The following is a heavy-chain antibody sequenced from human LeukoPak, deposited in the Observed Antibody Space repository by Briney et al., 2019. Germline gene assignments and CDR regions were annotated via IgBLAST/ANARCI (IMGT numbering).Heavy chain of an antibody. CDR2: MNPNSGNT. J-gene: IGHJ4*02. D-gene: IGHD6-25*01. CDR1: GFTFTNND. Sequence: ASVKVSCKASGFTFTNNDINWVRQAPGQGLEWMGWMNPNSGNTGYGQEFQGRVTMTRNTSISAAYMELSSLRSDDTAMYYCAQREAGFDYWGQGTPVTVSS. CDR3: AQREAGFDY. V-gene: IGHV1-8*01.